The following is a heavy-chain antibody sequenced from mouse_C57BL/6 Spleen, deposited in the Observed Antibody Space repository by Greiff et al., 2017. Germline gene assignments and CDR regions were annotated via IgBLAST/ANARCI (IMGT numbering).Heavy chain of an antibody. CDR2: IDPENGDT. Sequence: EVQRVESGAELVRPGASVKLSCTASGFNIKDDYMHWVKQRPEQGLEWIGWIDPENGDTEYASKFQGKATITADTSSNTAYLQLSSLTSEDTAVYYCPYGSSYDYWGQGTTLTVSS. J-gene: IGHJ2*01. D-gene: IGHD1-1*01. CDR3: PYGSSYDY. CDR1: GFNIKDDY. V-gene: IGHV14-4*01.